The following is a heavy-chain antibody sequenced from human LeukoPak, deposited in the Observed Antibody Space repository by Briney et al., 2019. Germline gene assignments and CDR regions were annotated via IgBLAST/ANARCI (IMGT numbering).Heavy chain of an antibody. CDR1: GYTFIIHG. V-gene: IGHV1-18*01. Sequence: ASVKVSCKATGYTFIIHGISWVRQAPGQGLEWMGWISPYNGNTNYAQNLQGRVTMTTDTSTSTAYMELRSLRSDDTAVYYCARGGTYYDFWSASFYYMDVWGKGTTVTVSS. CDR3: ARGGTYYDFWSASFYYMDV. D-gene: IGHD3-3*01. CDR2: ISPYNGNT. J-gene: IGHJ6*03.